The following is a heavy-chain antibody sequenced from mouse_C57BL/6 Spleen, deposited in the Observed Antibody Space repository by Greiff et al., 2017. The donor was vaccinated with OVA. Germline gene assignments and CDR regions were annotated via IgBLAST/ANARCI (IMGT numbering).Heavy chain of an antibody. CDR3: ARDGYDVGAMDY. CDR2: IYPGSGNT. Sequence: QVQLQQSGAELVRPGASVKLSCKASGYTFTDYYINWVKQRPGQGLEWIARIYPGSGNTYYNEKFKGKATLTAEKSSSTAYMQLSSLTSEDSAVYFCARDGYDVGAMDYWGQGTSVTVSS. D-gene: IGHD2-2*01. J-gene: IGHJ4*01. V-gene: IGHV1-76*01. CDR1: GYTFTDYY.